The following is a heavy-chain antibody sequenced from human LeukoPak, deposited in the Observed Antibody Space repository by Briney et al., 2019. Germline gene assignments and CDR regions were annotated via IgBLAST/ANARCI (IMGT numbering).Heavy chain of an antibody. J-gene: IGHJ2*01. CDR1: GFTFSNYH. D-gene: IGHD3-9*01. CDR2: ISSSSITI. CDR3: ARTDYQLHYDILTGYSIYYFDL. Sequence: PGGSLRLSCAASGFTFSNYHLNWIRQAPGKGLEWVSYISSSSITIYYADSVKGRFTISRDNAKNSLYLQMNSLRAEDTAVYYCARTDYQLHYDILTGYSIYYFDLWGRGTLVTASS. V-gene: IGHV3-48*01.